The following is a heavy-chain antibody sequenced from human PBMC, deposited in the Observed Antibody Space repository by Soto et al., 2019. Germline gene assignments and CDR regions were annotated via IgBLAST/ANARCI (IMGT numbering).Heavy chain of an antibody. CDR1: GFTFSSYA. CDR3: AREATSMAYYYYGMDV. CDR2: ISYDGSNK. Sequence: QVQLVESGGGVVQPGRSLRLSCAASGFTFSSYAMHWVRQAPGKGLEWVAVISYDGSNKYYADSVKGRFTISRDNSKNTLELKMNSLRAEDTAVYYCAREATSMAYYYYGMDVWGQVHTVTVS. D-gene: IGHD2-21*01. J-gene: IGHJ6*02. V-gene: IGHV3-30-3*01.